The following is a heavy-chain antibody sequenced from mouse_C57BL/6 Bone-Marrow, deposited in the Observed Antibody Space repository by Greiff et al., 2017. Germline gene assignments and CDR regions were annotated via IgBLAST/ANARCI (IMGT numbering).Heavy chain of an antibody. CDR3: ERKGLLLEYAMDY. J-gene: IGHJ4*01. D-gene: IGHD1-1*01. V-gene: IGHV1-39*01. Sequence: EVQLQQSGPELVKPGASVTISCKASGYSFTDYNMNWVKQSNGKSLAWLGVINPNYGTTCYNPQFKGKDTLTVGQSYSTAYMHLNSLTSENSAVYYCERKGLLLEYAMDYWGQGTSVTVSS. CDR1: GYSFTDYN. CDR2: INPNYGTT.